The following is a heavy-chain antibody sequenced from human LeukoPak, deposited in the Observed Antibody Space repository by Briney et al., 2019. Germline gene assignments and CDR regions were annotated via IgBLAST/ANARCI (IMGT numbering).Heavy chain of an antibody. CDR2: ISYDGSNK. CDR3: ARSLVVGATYPYH. CDR1: GFTFSSYA. Sequence: GGSLRLSCAASGFTFSSYAMHWVRQAPGKGLEWVAVISYDGSNKYYADSVKGRFTISRDNSKNTLYLQMNSLRAEDTAVYYCARSLVVGATYPYHWGQGTLVTVSS. V-gene: IGHV3-30*04. D-gene: IGHD1-26*01. J-gene: IGHJ5*02.